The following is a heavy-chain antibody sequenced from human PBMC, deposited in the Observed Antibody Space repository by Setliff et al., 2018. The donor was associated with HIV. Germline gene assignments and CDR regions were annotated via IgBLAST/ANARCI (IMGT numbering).Heavy chain of an antibody. D-gene: IGHD3-9*01. CDR3: TRHGAYYEYLTYYYPRYSFDF. CDR1: GGSMSGYY. V-gene: IGHV4-59*08. Sequence: TLSLTCTVSGGSMSGYYWTWLRLPPGKGLEWVGHIYYSGSTDYNPSLKSRVTISVDTSKDQFSLRLSSVTAADTAVYYCTRHGAYYEYLTYYYPRYSFDFWGQGTLVTVSS. J-gene: IGHJ4*02. CDR2: IYYSGST.